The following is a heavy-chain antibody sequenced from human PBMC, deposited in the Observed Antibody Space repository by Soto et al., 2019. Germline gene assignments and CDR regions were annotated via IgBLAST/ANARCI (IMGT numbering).Heavy chain of an antibody. Sequence: GXSVKVSCKASVYTFTSYAMHWVRQAPGQSLEWMGWINAGNGNTKYSQKFQGRVTITRDTSASTAYMELSSLRSEDTAVYYCARSYYDFWSGRYYYGMDVWGQGTTVTVSS. V-gene: IGHV1-3*01. CDR1: VYTFTSYA. J-gene: IGHJ6*02. D-gene: IGHD3-3*01. CDR3: ARSYYDFWSGRYYYGMDV. CDR2: INAGNGNT.